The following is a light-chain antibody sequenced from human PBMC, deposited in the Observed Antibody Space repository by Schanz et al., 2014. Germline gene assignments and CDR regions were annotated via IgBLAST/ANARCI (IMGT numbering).Light chain of an antibody. V-gene: IGLV2-18*02. CDR3: QSYDSSLRGLV. CDR2: QVN. Sequence: QSALTQPPSVSGSPGQSVTISCTGSSSDVGRYNRVSWFQQPPGTAPKLMIFQVNSRPSGVPDRFSGSKSGNTASLTISGLQAEDEADYYCQSYDSSLRGLVFGGGTKLTVL. J-gene: IGLJ2*01. CDR1: SSDVGRYNR.